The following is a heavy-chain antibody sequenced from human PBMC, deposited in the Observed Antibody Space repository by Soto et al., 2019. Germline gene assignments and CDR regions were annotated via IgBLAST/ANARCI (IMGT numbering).Heavy chain of an antibody. Sequence: PGGSLRLSCAASGFTFSSYGMHWVRQAPGKGLEWVAVIWYDGSNKYYADSVKGRFTISRDNSKNTLYLQMNSLRAEDTAVYYCAREFTVRGASMDVWGKGTTVTVSS. J-gene: IGHJ6*03. CDR3: AREFTVRGASMDV. V-gene: IGHV3-33*01. CDR1: GFTFSSYG. D-gene: IGHD3-10*01. CDR2: IWYDGSNK.